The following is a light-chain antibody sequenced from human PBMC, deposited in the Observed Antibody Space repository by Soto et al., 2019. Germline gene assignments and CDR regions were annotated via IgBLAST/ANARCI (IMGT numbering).Light chain of an antibody. CDR2: DAS. CDR1: QSISSW. CDR3: QQYNTYRWT. Sequence: DIQMTQSPSLLSASVGDRVTITCRASQSISSWLAWYQQKPGKAPKLLIYDASSLESGVPSRFSGSGSGTEFPLTISSLQLDDFATYYCQQYNTYRWTFGQGTKVEIK. V-gene: IGKV1-5*01. J-gene: IGKJ1*01.